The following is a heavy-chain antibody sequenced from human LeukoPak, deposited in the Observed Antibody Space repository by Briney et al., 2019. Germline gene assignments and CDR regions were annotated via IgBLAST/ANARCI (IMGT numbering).Heavy chain of an antibody. CDR2: IYYSGST. D-gene: IGHD3-22*01. Sequence: PSETLSLTCTVSSGSISSYYWSWIRQPPGKGLEWIGYIYYSGSTNYNPSLKSRVTISVDTSKNQFSLKLSSVTAADTAVYYCARGKGRTYYYDSSGYSYSDYWGQGTLVTVSS. CDR3: ARGKGRTYYYDSSGYSYSDY. V-gene: IGHV4-59*12. CDR1: SGSISSYY. J-gene: IGHJ4*02.